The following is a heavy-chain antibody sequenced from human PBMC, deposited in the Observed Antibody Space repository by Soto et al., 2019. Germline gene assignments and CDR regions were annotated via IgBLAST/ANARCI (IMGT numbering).Heavy chain of an antibody. CDR1: GFTFSSYC. J-gene: IGHJ4*02. CDR3: AKDWRSQLVLHX. CDR2: ISYDGSNK. Sequence: PRLSCAASGFTFSSYCMHWVRQAPGKGLEWVAFISYDGSNKYYEDSVKGRLTISRDNSKNTLYLQMNSLRAEDTAVYYCAKDWRSQLVLHXWGQGTLVTVSX. D-gene: IGHD6-6*01. V-gene: IGHV3-30*18.